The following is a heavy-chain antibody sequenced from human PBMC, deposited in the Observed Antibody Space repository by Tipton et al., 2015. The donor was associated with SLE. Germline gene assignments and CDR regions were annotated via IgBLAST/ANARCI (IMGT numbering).Heavy chain of an antibody. Sequence: TLSLTCTASGGSISSSSYYRGWIRQPPGKGLEWIGSIYYSGSTYYNPSLKSRVTISVDTSKNQFSLKLSSVTAADTAVYYCARDWCSSTSCYGYYYMDVWGKGTTVTVSS. D-gene: IGHD2-2*01. J-gene: IGHJ6*03. CDR2: IYYSGST. CDR1: GGSISSSSYY. V-gene: IGHV4-39*07. CDR3: ARDWCSSTSCYGYYYMDV.